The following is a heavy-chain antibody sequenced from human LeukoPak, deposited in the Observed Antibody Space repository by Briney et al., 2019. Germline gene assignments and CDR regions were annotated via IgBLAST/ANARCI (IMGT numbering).Heavy chain of an antibody. CDR3: ARFYTTSQYGSGYMDV. CDR1: GGSISSSSYY. J-gene: IGHJ6*03. D-gene: IGHD3-10*01. Sequence: SETLSLTCTVSGGSISSSSYYWGWIRQPPGKGLEWIGSMSYSGSTYYNPSLKGRVTIAVDTSRTQFSLKPSSVTAADTAVYYCARFYTTSQYGSGYMDVWGKGTTVTVSS. V-gene: IGHV4-39*01. CDR2: MSYSGST.